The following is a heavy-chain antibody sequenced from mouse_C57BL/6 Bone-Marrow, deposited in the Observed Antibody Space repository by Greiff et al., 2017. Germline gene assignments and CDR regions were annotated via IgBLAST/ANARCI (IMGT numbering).Heavy chain of an antibody. V-gene: IGHV1-22*01. CDR1: GYTFTDYN. CDR2: INPNNGGT. J-gene: IGHJ2*01. CDR3: ARGPYYYALYYFDY. D-gene: IGHD1-1*01. Sequence: EVMLVESGPELVKPGASVKMSCKASGYTFTDYNMHWVKQSHGKSLEWIGYINPNNGGTSYNQKFKGKATLTVNKSSSTAYMELRSLTSEDSAVYYCARGPYYYALYYFDYWGQGTTLTVSS.